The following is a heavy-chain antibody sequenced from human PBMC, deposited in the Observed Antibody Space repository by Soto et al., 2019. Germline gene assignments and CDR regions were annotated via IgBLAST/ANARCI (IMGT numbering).Heavy chain of an antibody. V-gene: IGHV4-31*03. Sequence: QVQLQESGPGLVKPSQTLSLTCTVSGGSISSGGYYWSWIRQHPGKGLEWIGYIYYSGSTYYNPSLKSRVIITGDTSENQFSLKLSSVTAAVTAVYYCAGDRVRDGYKYYFDYWGQGTLVTVSS. CDR1: GGSISSGGYY. J-gene: IGHJ4*02. CDR3: AGDRVRDGYKYYFDY. CDR2: IYYSGST. D-gene: IGHD5-12*01.